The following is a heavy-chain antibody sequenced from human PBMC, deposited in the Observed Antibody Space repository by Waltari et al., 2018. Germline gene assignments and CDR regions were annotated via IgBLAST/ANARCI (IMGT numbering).Heavy chain of an antibody. J-gene: IGHJ5*02. CDR3: AREDGFDGTTLGWFDP. V-gene: IGHV1-2*06. CDR2: IDPTSCGT. CDR1: GYTFTGYY. D-gene: IGHD1-1*01. Sequence: QVQLVQSGAEVKKPGASVKVSCKASGYTFTGYYMHWVRQAPGQGVDWMGRIDPTSCGTNYAQNFQGRVTMTRYTSISTAYMELSRLRSDDTAVYYCAREDGFDGTTLGWFDPWGQGTLVTVSS.